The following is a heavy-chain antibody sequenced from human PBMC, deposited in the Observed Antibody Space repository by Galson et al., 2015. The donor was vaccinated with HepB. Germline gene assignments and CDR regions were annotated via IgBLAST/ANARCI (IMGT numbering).Heavy chain of an antibody. J-gene: IGHJ4*02. CDR2: IKSKTDGGTT. V-gene: IGHV3-15*01. CDR3: TTARLPLFGAEGLLDY. D-gene: IGHD3-10*01. CDR1: GFTFSDAW. Sequence: SLRLSCAASGFTFSDAWMSWVRQAPGKGLEWVGRIKSKTDGGTTDYAAPVKGRFTISRDDSKNTLYLQMNSLKTEDTAVYYCTTARLPLFGAEGLLDYWGQGTLVTVSS.